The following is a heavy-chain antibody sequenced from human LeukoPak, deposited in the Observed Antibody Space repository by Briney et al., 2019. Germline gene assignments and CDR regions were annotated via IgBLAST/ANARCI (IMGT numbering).Heavy chain of an antibody. V-gene: IGHV1-69*13. CDR2: IIPIFGTA. D-gene: IGHD3-3*01. CDR3: ARDQRSDFWSGYHN. Sequence: ASVKVSCKASGGTFSSYAIGWVRQAPGQGLEWMGGIIPIFGTANYAQKFQGRVTITADESTSTAYMELSSLRSEDTAVYYCARDQRSDFWSGYHNWGQGTLVTVSS. CDR1: GGTFSSYA. J-gene: IGHJ4*02.